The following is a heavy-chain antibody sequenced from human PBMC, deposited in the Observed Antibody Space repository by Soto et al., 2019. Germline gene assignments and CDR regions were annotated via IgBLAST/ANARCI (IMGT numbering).Heavy chain of an antibody. V-gene: IGHV6-1*01. Sequence: QTLSLTCAISWDSVSSNSAAWNWIRPSPSRGLEWLGRTYYRSKWYNDYAVSVKSRITINPDTSKNQFSLQLNSVTPEDTAVYYCARETYYDFWSGYYPYYYYGMDVWGQGTTVTVSS. CDR1: WDSVSSNSAA. J-gene: IGHJ6*02. D-gene: IGHD3-3*01. CDR2: TYYRSKWYN. CDR3: ARETYYDFWSGYYPYYYYGMDV.